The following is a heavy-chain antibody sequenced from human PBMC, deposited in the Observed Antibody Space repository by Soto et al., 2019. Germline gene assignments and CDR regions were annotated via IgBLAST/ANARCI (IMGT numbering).Heavy chain of an antibody. V-gene: IGHV1-3*05. D-gene: IGHD6-19*01. CDR2: INAGNGNT. J-gene: IGHJ5*02. CDR3: ARGGGWYVWFDP. CDR1: GYTFTSYA. Sequence: QVQLEQSGAEEKKPGASVKVSCKASGYTFTSYAMHWVRQAPGQRLEWMGWINAGNGNTKYSHKFQGRVTITRDTAASTADMELSSLRSEDTAVYYCARGGGWYVWFDPWGQGTLVTVSS.